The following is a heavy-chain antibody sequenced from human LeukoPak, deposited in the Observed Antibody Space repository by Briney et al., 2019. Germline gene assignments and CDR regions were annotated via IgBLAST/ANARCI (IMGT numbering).Heavy chain of an antibody. CDR1: GFTFSSYW. D-gene: IGHD3-3*01. Sequence: GGSLRLSCAASGFTFSSYWMHWVRQAPGKGLVWVSRINTDGSSTSYADSVKGRFTISRDNAKNTLYLQMNSLRAEDTAVYYCARGDYDFWSGPTHYDSWAQGILVTVSS. CDR2: INTDGSST. CDR3: ARGDYDFWSGPTHYDS. V-gene: IGHV3-74*01. J-gene: IGHJ5*01.